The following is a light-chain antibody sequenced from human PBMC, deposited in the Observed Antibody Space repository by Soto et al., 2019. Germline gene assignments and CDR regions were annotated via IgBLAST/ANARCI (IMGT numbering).Light chain of an antibody. CDR2: GAF. CDR3: QQYNDWPLT. Sequence: EIVMTQSPVTLSVSPGERATLSCRASQGVSSNLAWYQQKPGQAPSLLIYGAFTRATGIPARFSGTGSGTEFTLTISSLQSEDFALYYCQQYNDWPLTFGQGTKVDIK. V-gene: IGKV3-15*01. CDR1: QGVSSN. J-gene: IGKJ1*01.